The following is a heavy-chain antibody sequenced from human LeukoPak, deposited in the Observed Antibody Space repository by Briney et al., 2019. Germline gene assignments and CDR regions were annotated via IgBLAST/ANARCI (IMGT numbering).Heavy chain of an antibody. J-gene: IGHJ3*02. CDR1: GYTFTSYG. Sequence: ASVKVSCKASGYTFTSYGISWVRQAPRQGLEWMGWISAYNGNTNYAQKLQGRVTMTTDTSTSTAYMELRSLRSDDTAVYYCARVADYDSSGPSDAFDIWGQGTMVTVSS. CDR3: ARVADYDSSGPSDAFDI. CDR2: ISAYNGNT. V-gene: IGHV1-18*01. D-gene: IGHD3-22*01.